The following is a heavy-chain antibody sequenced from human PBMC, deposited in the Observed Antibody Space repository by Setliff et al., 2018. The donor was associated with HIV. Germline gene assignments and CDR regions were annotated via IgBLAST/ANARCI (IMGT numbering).Heavy chain of an antibody. J-gene: IGHJ5*02. V-gene: IGHV4-61*09. CDR3: ARRTFGSGRLDP. CDR2: IHTTGST. D-gene: IGHD3-16*01. Sequence: SETLSLTCSVSGDSISSGSYYWSWIRLPAGKGLEWIGQIHTTGSTNYNPSLESRLTISIDTSKNQFSLKLNSVTATDTAVYYCARRTFGSGRLDPWGQGTLVTVSS. CDR1: GDSISSGSYY.